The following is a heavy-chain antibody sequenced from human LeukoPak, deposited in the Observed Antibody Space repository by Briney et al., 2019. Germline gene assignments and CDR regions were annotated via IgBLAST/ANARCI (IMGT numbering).Heavy chain of an antibody. J-gene: IGHJ6*03. CDR1: GYTFTSYD. D-gene: IGHD3-3*01. CDR3: ARVPGIFGVVIMRYYYMDV. CDR2: MNPNSGNT. Sequence: ASVKVSCKASGYTFTSYDMNWVGQAAGQGVEGMGWMNPNSGNTGYAQKFQGRLTITRNTSISTAYMELSSLRSDDTAVYYCARVPGIFGVVIMRYYYMDVWGKGTTVTVSS. V-gene: IGHV1-8*03.